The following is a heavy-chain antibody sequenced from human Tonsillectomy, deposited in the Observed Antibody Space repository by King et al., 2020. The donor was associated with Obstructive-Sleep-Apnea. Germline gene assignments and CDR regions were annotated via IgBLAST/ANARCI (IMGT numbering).Heavy chain of an antibody. J-gene: IGHJ5*02. CDR1: GYTFTGYY. CDR3: ARGGAVASTFWPNWFDP. CDR2: INPNSGGT. V-gene: IGHV1-2*02. Sequence: VQLVQSGTEVKKPGASVKVSCKASGYTFTGYYMHWVRQAPGQGLEWMGWINPNSGGTNYAQKFQGRVTMTRDSSINTAYMELSVLRFDDTAVYYCARGGAVASTFWPNWFDPWGQGTQVTVSS. D-gene: IGHD6-19*01.